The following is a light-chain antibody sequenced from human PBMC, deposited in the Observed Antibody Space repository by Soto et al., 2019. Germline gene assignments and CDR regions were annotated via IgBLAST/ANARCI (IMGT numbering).Light chain of an antibody. J-gene: IGKJ4*01. V-gene: IGKV1-39*01. CDR1: QSISRY. Sequence: DIQMTQSPSSLSAPVGDRVTITCRASQSISRYLNWYQQKAGKAPKLLIYAASSLQSGVPSRFSGSGAGTDFTLTISSLQPEDFATYYCQQSYLPLTFGGGTKVEIK. CDR3: QQSYLPLT. CDR2: AAS.